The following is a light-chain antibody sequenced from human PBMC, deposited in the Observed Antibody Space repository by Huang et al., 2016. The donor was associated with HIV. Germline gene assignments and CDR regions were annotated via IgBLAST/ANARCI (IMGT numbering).Light chain of an antibody. V-gene: IGKV3-20*01. CDR1: QSVSSSY. Sequence: EIVLTQSPGTLSLSPGERATLSCRASQSVSSSYLAWYQQKPGQGPRLLSYGASSRATGIPDRFSGSGSGTDFTLTITRLEPEDFAVYYCQQFVTSSLTFGGGTKVEVK. CDR2: GAS. J-gene: IGKJ4*01. CDR3: QQFVTSSLT.